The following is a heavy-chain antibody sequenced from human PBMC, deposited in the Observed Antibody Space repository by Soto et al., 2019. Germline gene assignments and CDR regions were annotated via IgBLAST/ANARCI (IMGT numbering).Heavy chain of an antibody. J-gene: IGHJ4*02. CDR1: GFTFSSYS. D-gene: IGHD3-3*01. V-gene: IGHV3-21*01. CDR3: ARDRDGTIFGVVPSPDHQP. CDR2: ISSSSSYI. Sequence: GGSLRLSCAASGFTFSSYSMNWVRQAPGKGLEWVSSISSSSSYIYYADSVKGRFTISRDNAKNSLYLQMNSLRAEDTAVYYCARDRDGTIFGVVPSPDHQPWGQGTLVTVSS.